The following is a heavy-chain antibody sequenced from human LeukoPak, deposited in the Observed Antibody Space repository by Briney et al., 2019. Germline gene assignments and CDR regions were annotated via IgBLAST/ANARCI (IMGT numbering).Heavy chain of an antibody. CDR2: IYHSGST. Sequence: SETLSLTCTVSGYSISSGYYWGWIRQPPGKGLEWIGSIYHSGSTYYNPSLKSRVTISVDTSKNQFSLKLSSVTAADTAVYYCASLQWLVPEFDYWGQGTLVTVSS. J-gene: IGHJ4*02. CDR3: ASLQWLVPEFDY. D-gene: IGHD6-19*01. V-gene: IGHV4-38-2*02. CDR1: GYSISSGYY.